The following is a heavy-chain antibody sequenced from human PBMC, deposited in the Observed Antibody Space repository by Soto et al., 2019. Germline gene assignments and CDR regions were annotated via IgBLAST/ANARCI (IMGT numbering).Heavy chain of an antibody. CDR1: GFTFSSYS. CDR3: ARERDLQPDAYYYYYYMDV. D-gene: IGHD4-4*01. J-gene: IGHJ6*03. V-gene: IGHV3-48*01. CDR2: ISSSSSTI. Sequence: GGSLRLSCAASGFTFSSYSMNWVRQAPGKGLEWVSYISSSSSTIYYADSVKGRFTISRDNAKNSLYLQMNSLRAEDTAVYYCARERDLQPDAYYYYYYMDVWGKGTTVTVSS.